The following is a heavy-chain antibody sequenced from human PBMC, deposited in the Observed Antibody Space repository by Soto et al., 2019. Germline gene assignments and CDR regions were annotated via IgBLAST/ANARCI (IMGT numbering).Heavy chain of an antibody. Sequence: GGSLRLSCAASGFIFRDWFMSWIRQAPGKGLEWISYISKDSGRATRYADSVKGRFTISRDNAKNSLFLQMNNLTVEDTAVYYCAKDHLLLWFGESPLGYWGQGTLVTVSS. CDR3: AKDHLLLWFGESPLGY. J-gene: IGHJ4*02. CDR1: GFIFRDWF. V-gene: IGHV3-11*01. D-gene: IGHD3-10*01. CDR2: ISKDSGRAT.